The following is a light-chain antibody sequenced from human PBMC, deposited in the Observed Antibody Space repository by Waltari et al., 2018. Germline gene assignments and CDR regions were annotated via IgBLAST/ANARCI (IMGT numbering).Light chain of an antibody. Sequence: DIVMTQSPESLAVSLGERATINCKSSESVLYSPNNKNHLAWYQQKPGQPPKFLIYWASTRKSGVPDRFSGSGAEADFTLTVSSLQAEDVALYYCQQYYNTPLTFGGGTKVEIK. J-gene: IGKJ4*01. V-gene: IGKV4-1*01. CDR3: QQYYNTPLT. CDR2: WAS. CDR1: ESVLYSPNNKNH.